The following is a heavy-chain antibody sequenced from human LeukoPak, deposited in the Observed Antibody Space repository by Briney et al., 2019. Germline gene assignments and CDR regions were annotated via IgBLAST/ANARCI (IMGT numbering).Heavy chain of an antibody. Sequence: SGGSLRLSCGGSGFTFSNYGMHWVRQAPGKGLEWVAVISYDGSDKYYADPVKGRFTISRDNSKNTLYLQMNSLRIEDTAVYYCAKDRTLSGWSTNWFDPWGQGTLVTVSS. V-gene: IGHV3-30*18. CDR3: AKDRTLSGWSTNWFDP. CDR2: ISYDGSDK. J-gene: IGHJ5*02. D-gene: IGHD6-19*01. CDR1: GFTFSNYG.